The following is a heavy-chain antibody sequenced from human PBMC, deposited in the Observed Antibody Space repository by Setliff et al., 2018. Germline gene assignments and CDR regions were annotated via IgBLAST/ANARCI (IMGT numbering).Heavy chain of an antibody. CDR2: ISGYSGNT. CDR1: GYTFSNYG. V-gene: IGHV1-18*01. Sequence: ASVKVSCKASGYTFSNYGITWVRQAPGQGLEWMGWISGYSGNTKYAQTLQGRVTMTTDTSTSTAYLELRSLTSDDTAVYYCSRLVRYCTTTSCQGASGAEFWGQGTLVTVSS. D-gene: IGHD2-2*01. J-gene: IGHJ4*02. CDR3: SRLVRYCTTTSCQGASGAEF.